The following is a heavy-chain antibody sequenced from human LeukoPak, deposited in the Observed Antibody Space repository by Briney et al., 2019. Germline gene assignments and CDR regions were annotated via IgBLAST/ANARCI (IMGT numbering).Heavy chain of an antibody. CDR2: ISSSSSYI. J-gene: IGHJ4*02. D-gene: IGHD5-18*01. V-gene: IGHV3-21*01. CDR3: ARDLGFVDTAMVLDY. CDR1: GFTFSSYS. Sequence: NPGGSLRLSCAASGFTFSSYSMNWVRQAPGKGLEWVSSISSSSSYIYYADSVKGRFTISRDNAKNSLYLQMNSLRAEDTAVYYCARDLGFVDTAMVLDYWGQGTLVTVSS.